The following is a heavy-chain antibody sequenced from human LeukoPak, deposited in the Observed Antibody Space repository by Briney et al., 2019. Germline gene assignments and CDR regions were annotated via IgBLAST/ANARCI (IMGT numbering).Heavy chain of an antibody. CDR2: IKQDGNEK. CDR1: GFTFSSSA. V-gene: IGHV3-7*01. D-gene: IGHD1-26*01. CDR3: ARVMWTRGPLDY. Sequence: GGSLRLSCVDSGFTFSSSAMSWVRQAPGKGLEWVANIKQDGNEKFYVDSVKGRFTISRDNAKNSLYLQMKSLRAEDTALYYCARVMWTRGPLDYWGQGTLVTVSS. J-gene: IGHJ4*02.